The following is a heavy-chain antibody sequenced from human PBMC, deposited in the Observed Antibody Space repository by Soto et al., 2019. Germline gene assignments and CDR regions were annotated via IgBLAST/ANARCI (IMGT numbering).Heavy chain of an antibody. CDR2: ISTYNGNT. CDR1: GYTFASYG. J-gene: IGHJ3*02. D-gene: IGHD6-19*01. CDR3: ARGIDSSAFHDAFDI. V-gene: IGHV1-18*01. Sequence: APVKVTCEAYGYTFASYGLSWVRQATGQGLEWMGWISTYNGNTNYAQKLQGRVTMTTHTSTSTAYMELRSLRSDDTAVYYCARGIDSSAFHDAFDIWGQGTMVTVSS.